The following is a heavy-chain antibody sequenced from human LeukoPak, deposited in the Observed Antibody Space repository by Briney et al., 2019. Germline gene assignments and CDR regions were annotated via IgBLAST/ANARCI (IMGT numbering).Heavy chain of an antibody. J-gene: IGHJ4*02. CDR2: INPSGGST. CDR1: GYTFTSYY. D-gene: IGHD3-16*02. Sequence: ASVKVSCKASGYTFTSYYMHWVRQAPGHGLEWMGIINPSGGSTSYAQKFQGRVTMTRDTSTSTVYMELSSLRSEDTAVYYCARDFFRLGELSCPAYWGQGTLVTVSS. V-gene: IGHV1-46*01. CDR3: ARDFFRLGELSCPAY.